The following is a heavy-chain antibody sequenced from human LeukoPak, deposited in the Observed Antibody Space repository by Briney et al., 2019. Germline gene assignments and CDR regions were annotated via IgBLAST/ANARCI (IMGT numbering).Heavy chain of an antibody. V-gene: IGHV3-23*01. CDR3: AKDLTAQPMIDY. CDR2: ISGSGGST. Sequence: GGSLRLSCTASGFTFSSYAMSWVRQAPEKGLEWVSAISGSGGSTYYADSVKGRFTISRDNSKNTLYLQVNSLRTEDTAVYYCAKDLTAQPMIDYWGQGTLVTVSS. CDR1: GFTFSSYA. D-gene: IGHD3-22*01. J-gene: IGHJ4*02.